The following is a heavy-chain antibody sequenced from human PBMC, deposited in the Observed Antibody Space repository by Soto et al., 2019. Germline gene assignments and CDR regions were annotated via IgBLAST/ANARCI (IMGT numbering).Heavy chain of an antibody. J-gene: IGHJ4*02. V-gene: IGHV4-34*01. CDR3: ARGPDYGGKPYYFDY. CDR2: INHSGST. CDR1: GGSFSGYY. Sequence: LTASETLSLTCAVYGGSFSGYYWSWIRQPPGKGLEWIGEINHSGSTNYNPSLKSRVTISVDTSKNQFSLKLSSVTAADTAVYYCARGPDYGGKPYYFDYWGQGTLVTVSS. D-gene: IGHD4-17*01.